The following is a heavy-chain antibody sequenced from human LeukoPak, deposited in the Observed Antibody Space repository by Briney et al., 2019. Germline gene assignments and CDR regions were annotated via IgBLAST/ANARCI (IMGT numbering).Heavy chain of an antibody. V-gene: IGHV4-39*07. J-gene: IGHJ6*02. Sequence: PSETLSLTCTVSGGSISSSSYYWGWIRQPPGKGLEWIGSIYYSGSTYYNPSLKSRVTISVDTSKNQFSLKLSSVTAADTAVYYCAGWWRTYYYYGMDVWGQGTTVTVSS. CDR2: IYYSGST. CDR3: AGWWRTYYYYGMDV. CDR1: GGSISSSSYY. D-gene: IGHD2-15*01.